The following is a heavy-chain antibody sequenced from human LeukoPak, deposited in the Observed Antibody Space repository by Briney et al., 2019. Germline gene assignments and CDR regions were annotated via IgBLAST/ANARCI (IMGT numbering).Heavy chain of an antibody. CDR2: IYYSGST. J-gene: IGHJ5*02. V-gene: IGHV4-59*01. CDR1: GGSISSYY. Sequence: SETLSLTCTVSGGSISSYYWSWIRQPSGKGLEWIGYIYYSGSTNYNPSLKSRVTISVDTSKNQFSLKLSSVTAADTAVYYCARGGVPSYDFWSAASWFDPWGQGTLVTVSS. D-gene: IGHD3-3*01. CDR3: ARGGVPSYDFWSAASWFDP.